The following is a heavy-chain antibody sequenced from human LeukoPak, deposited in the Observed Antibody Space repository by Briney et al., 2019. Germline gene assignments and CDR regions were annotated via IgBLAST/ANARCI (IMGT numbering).Heavy chain of an antibody. J-gene: IGHJ3*02. CDR3: ARGIWFGEPTHAFDI. D-gene: IGHD3-10*01. CDR1: GFTFSDVY. CDR2: TRNKANSYTT. Sequence: GGALRLSCAASGFTFSDVYMDGGRAAPGRGLEWGGRTRNKANSYTTEYAASVKGRFTISRDDSKNSLYLQMNSLKTEDTAVYYCARGIWFGEPTHAFDIWGQGTMVTVSS. V-gene: IGHV3-72*01.